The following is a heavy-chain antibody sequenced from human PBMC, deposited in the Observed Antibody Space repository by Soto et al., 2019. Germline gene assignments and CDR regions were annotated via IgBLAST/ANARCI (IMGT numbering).Heavy chain of an antibody. CDR1: GYTFTNYG. Sequence: QVQLVQSGAEVKKPGASVKVSCKASGYTFTNYGISWVRQAPGQGLEWMGWISAYDGNTNYAQKLQGRVTMTTDTSTSKADMELRSLRSDDTAVYYCARGNYYDSSAYPDYWGQGTLVTVSS. D-gene: IGHD3-22*01. J-gene: IGHJ4*02. V-gene: IGHV1-18*01. CDR3: ARGNYYDSSAYPDY. CDR2: ISAYDGNT.